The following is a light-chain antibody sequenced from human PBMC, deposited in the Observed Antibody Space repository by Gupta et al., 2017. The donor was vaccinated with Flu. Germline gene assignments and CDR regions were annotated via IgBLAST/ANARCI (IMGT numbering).Light chain of an antibody. Sequence: RITSSCSGSSSNIGSNYLYWYQHLPGTAPILLIYSNDQRPSGIPDRFSGSKSGTSGSLAISGLRSEDEADYFCAARDDNLDGWVFGGGTKLTVL. CDR1: SSNIGSNY. J-gene: IGLJ3*02. CDR2: SND. V-gene: IGLV1-47*01. CDR3: AARDDNLDGWV.